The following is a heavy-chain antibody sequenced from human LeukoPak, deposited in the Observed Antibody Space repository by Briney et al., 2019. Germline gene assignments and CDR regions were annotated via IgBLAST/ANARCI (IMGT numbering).Heavy chain of an antibody. V-gene: IGHV4-39*01. CDR1: GGSISSYY. CDR3: ANTDDIYYYFDY. Sequence: PSETLSLTCTVSGGSISSYYWGWIRQPPGKGLEWIGSIYYSGSTYYNPSLKSRVTISVDTSKNQFSLKLSSVTAADTAVYYCANTDDIYYYFDYWGQGTLVTVSS. J-gene: IGHJ4*02. D-gene: IGHD3-10*01. CDR2: IYYSGST.